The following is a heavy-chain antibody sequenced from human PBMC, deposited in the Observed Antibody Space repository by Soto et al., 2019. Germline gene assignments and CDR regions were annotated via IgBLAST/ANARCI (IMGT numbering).Heavy chain of an antibody. CDR2: IYYSGST. J-gene: IGHJ4*02. D-gene: IGHD6-19*01. CDR1: GGSISSYY. V-gene: IGHV4-59*12. Sequence: PSETLSLTCTVSGGSISSYYWSWIRQPPGKGLEWIGYIYYSGSTNYNPSLKSRVAMSVDTSKNQFSLKMNSVTAADTAVYFCARGGWYNDYWGQGILVTVSS. CDR3: ARGGWYNDY.